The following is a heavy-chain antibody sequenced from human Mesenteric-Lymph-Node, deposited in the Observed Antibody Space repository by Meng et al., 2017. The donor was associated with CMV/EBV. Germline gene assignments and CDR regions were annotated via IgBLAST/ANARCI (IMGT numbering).Heavy chain of an antibody. CDR3: ARDGDGSNSFPDY. V-gene: IGHV1-69*05. D-gene: IGHD4-23*01. CDR2: IIPVFHTP. Sequence: KASGGTFSRYAINWVRQAPGQGLEGVGGIIPVFHTPDYAQKFQGRVTITTDESTSTSYMELSSLRSEDTAVYYCARDGDGSNSFPDYWGQGTLVTVSS. CDR1: GGTFSRYA. J-gene: IGHJ4*02.